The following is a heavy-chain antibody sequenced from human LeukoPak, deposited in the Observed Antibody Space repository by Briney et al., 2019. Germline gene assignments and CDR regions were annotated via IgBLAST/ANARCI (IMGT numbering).Heavy chain of an antibody. Sequence: PGRSLRLSCAASGFTFSSYGMHWVRQAPGKGLEWVAVIWYDGCNKCYADSVKGRFTISRDNSKNTLYLQMNSLRAEDTAVYYCARTLNSSSWYASLGYWGQGTLVTVSS. D-gene: IGHD6-13*01. CDR2: IWYDGCNK. CDR3: ARTLNSSSWYASLGY. J-gene: IGHJ4*02. V-gene: IGHV3-33*01. CDR1: GFTFSSYG.